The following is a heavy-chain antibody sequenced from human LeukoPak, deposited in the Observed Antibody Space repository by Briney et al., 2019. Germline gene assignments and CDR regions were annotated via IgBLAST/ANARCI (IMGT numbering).Heavy chain of an antibody. CDR1: GGSFSGYY. Sequence: SETLSLTCAVHGGSFSGYYWSWIRQPPGKGLEWIGEINHSGSTNYNPSLKSRVNISVDTSKNQFSLKLSSVTAADTAVYYCARTRTTRGFDPWGQGTLVTVSS. CDR2: INHSGST. CDR3: ARTRTTRGFDP. D-gene: IGHD1-14*01. J-gene: IGHJ5*02. V-gene: IGHV4-34*01.